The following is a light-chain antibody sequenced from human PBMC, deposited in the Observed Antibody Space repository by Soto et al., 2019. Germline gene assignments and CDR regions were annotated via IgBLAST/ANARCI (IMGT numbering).Light chain of an antibody. CDR3: SSYTSSSTRYD. J-gene: IGLJ1*01. CDR2: DVS. V-gene: IGLV2-14*01. CDR1: SSDVGGYNY. Sequence: QSALTQPASVSGSPGQSITISCTGTSSDVGGYNYVSWYQQHPGKAPKLMIYDVSNRPSGVSNRFSGSKSGNTASLTISGLQAEDEADYYCSSYTSSSTRYDFGTGTKVTVL.